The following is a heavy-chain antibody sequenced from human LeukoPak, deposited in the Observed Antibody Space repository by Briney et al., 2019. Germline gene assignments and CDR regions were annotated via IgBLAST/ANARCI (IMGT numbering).Heavy chain of an antibody. CDR2: IIPIFGTA. CDR3: AREGETWVLMTKVFFDY. V-gene: IGHV1-69*05. D-gene: IGHD1-14*01. Sequence: GASVKASCKASGGTFSSYAISWVRQAPGQGLEWMGGIIPIFGTANYAQKFQGRVTITTDESTSTAYMELSSLRSEDTAVYYCAREGETWVLMTKVFFDYWGQGTLVTVSS. CDR1: GGTFSSYA. J-gene: IGHJ4*02.